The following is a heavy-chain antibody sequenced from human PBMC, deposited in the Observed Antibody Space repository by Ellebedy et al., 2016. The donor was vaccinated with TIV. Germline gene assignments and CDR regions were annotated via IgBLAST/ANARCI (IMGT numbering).Heavy chain of an antibody. Sequence: PGGSLRLSCAASGFTFSSYWMSWVRQAPGKGLEWVANIKQDGSEKYYVDSVKGRFTISRDNAKNSLYLQMNSLRAEDTAVYYCARWFGEVVWGIYYFDYWGQGTLVTVSS. CDR1: GFTFSSYW. CDR2: IKQDGSEK. V-gene: IGHV3-7*01. D-gene: IGHD3-10*01. J-gene: IGHJ4*02. CDR3: ARWFGEVVWGIYYFDY.